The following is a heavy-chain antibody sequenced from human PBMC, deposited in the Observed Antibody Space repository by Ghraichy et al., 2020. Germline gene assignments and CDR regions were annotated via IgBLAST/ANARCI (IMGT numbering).Heavy chain of an antibody. V-gene: IGHV3-7*01. CDR2: MNQDGSEK. Sequence: GGSLRLSCRASGFIFSNYWMSWVRQAPGQGLEWVANMNQDGSEKYYVNSVKGRFTISRDNAENSLYLQMNSLRVEDTAVYYCARDRHIVVDGRRGDCWGHGTRVTVSS. CDR3: ARDRHIVVDGRRGDC. J-gene: IGHJ4*01. CDR1: GFIFSNYW. D-gene: IGHD5-12*01.